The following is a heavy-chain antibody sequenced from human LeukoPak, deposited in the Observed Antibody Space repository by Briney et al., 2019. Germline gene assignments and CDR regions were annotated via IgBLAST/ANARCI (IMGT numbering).Heavy chain of an antibody. CDR3: TTDYRGFSMVRGVIYGMDV. CDR2: IKSKTDGGTT. J-gene: IGHJ6*02. V-gene: IGHV3-15*01. D-gene: IGHD3-10*01. CDR1: GFTFSNAW. Sequence: GGSLRLSCAASGFTFSNAWMSWVRQAPGKGLEWVGRIKSKTDGGTTDYAAPVKGRFTISRDDSKNTLYLQMNSLKTEDTAVYYCTTDYRGFSMVRGVIYGMDVWGQGTTVTVSS.